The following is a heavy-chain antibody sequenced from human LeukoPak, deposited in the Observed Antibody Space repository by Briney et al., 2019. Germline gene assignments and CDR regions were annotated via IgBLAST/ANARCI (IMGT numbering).Heavy chain of an antibody. D-gene: IGHD3-22*01. CDR2: IYTSGST. CDR3: ASHMRGSGYNAAFDY. J-gene: IGHJ4*02. V-gene: IGHV4-4*07. CDR1: GGSISSYY. Sequence: SETLSLTCTVSGGSISSYYWSWIRQPAGKGLEWIGRIYTSGSTNYNPSLKSRVTMSVDPSKNQFSLKLSSVTAADTAVYYCASHMRGSGYNAAFDYWGQGTLVTVSS.